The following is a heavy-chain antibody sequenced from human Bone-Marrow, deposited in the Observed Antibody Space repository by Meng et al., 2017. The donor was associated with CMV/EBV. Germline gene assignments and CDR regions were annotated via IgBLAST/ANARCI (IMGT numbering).Heavy chain of an antibody. Sequence: GGSLRLSRAASGFTFSSYEMNWVRQAPGKGLEWVSYISSSGSTIYYADSVKGRFTISRDNAKNSLYLQMNSLRAEDTAVYYCARYQLPYYYYYGMDVWGQGTTVPVSS. V-gene: IGHV3-48*03. CDR2: ISSSGSTI. D-gene: IGHD2-2*01. CDR3: ARYQLPYYYYYGMDV. J-gene: IGHJ6*02. CDR1: GFTFSSYE.